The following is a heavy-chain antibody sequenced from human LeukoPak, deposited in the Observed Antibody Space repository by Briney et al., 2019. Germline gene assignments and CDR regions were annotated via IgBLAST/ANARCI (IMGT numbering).Heavy chain of an antibody. CDR2: IIPIFGTA. CDR3: ARNDYSNYPIALDYYYYYYMDV. CDR1: GGTFSSYA. D-gene: IGHD4-11*01. Sequence: ASVKVSCKASGGTFSSYAISWVRQAPGQGLEWMGGIIPIFGTANYAQKFQGRVTITADKSTSTAYMELSSLRSEDTAVYYCARNDYSNYPIALDYYYYYYMDVWGKGTTVTVSS. J-gene: IGHJ6*03. V-gene: IGHV1-69*06.